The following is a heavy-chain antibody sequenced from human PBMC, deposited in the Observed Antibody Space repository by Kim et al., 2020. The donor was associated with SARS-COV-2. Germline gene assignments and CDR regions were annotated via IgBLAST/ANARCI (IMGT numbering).Heavy chain of an antibody. J-gene: IGHJ6*02. CDR3: ARDRFGYYYGSGSYLYYYYGMDV. Sequence: GGSLRLSCAASGFTFSSYAMHWVRQAPGKGLEWVGVISYDGSNKYYADSVKGRFTISRDNSKNTLYLQMNSLRAEDTAVYYCARDRFGYYYGSGSYLYYYYGMDVWGQGTTVTVSS. D-gene: IGHD3-10*01. CDR1: GFTFSSYA. V-gene: IGHV3-30*04. CDR2: ISYDGSNK.